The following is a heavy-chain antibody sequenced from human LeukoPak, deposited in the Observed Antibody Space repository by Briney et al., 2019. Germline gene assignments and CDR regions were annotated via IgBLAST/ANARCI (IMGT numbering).Heavy chain of an antibody. CDR3: ARGLWFGELLHYGMDV. V-gene: IGHV1-69*13. CDR2: IIPIFGTA. CDR1: GGTFSSYA. Sequence: SVKVSCKASGGTFSSYAISWVRQAPGQGLEWMGGIIPIFGTANYAQKFQGRVTITADESTSTAYMELSSLRSEDTAVYYCARGLWFGELLHYGMDVWGKGITVTVSS. J-gene: IGHJ6*04. D-gene: IGHD3-10*01.